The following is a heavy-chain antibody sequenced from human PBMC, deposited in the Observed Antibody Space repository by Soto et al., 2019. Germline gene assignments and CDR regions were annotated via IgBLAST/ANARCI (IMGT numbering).Heavy chain of an antibody. CDR2: INHSGST. Sequence: SETLSLTCAVYGGSFIGYYWSWIRQPPGKGLEWIGEINHSGSTNYNPSLKSRVTISVDTSKNQFSLKLSSVTAADTAVYYCAGGPIIPPLVWFGVPRNDYWGQGTLVTVSS. D-gene: IGHD3-10*01. J-gene: IGHJ4*02. CDR3: AGGPIIPPLVWFGVPRNDY. CDR1: GGSFIGYY. V-gene: IGHV4-34*01.